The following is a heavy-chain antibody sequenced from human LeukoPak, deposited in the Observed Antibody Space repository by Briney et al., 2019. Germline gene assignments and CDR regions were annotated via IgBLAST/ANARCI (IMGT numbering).Heavy chain of an antibody. CDR2: MNPNSGGT. V-gene: IGHV1-2*06. D-gene: IGHD3-9*01. CDR3: ARAQRDYDILTGYYAPYLDH. CDR1: GYTFTGYY. Sequence: ASVKVSCKTSGYTFTGYYMHWVRQAPGLGLEWMGRMNPNSGGTTFAQKFQGRVTLTRDTSISTAYMDLSSLRSDDTAVYYCARAQRDYDILTGYYAPYLDHWGQGALVTVSS. J-gene: IGHJ4*02.